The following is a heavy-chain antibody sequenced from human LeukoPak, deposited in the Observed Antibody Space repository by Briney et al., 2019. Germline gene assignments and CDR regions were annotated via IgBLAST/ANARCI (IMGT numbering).Heavy chain of an antibody. V-gene: IGHV4-30-2*01. CDR1: GGSISSGGYS. Sequence: SQTLSLTCAVSGGSISSGGYSWSWIRQPPETGLEWIGYIYHSGSTYYNPSLKSRVTISVDRSKNQFSLKLSSVTAADTAVYYCARVSAGTTNFDYWGQGTLVTVSS. CDR3: ARVSAGTTNFDY. CDR2: IYHSGST. D-gene: IGHD1-7*01. J-gene: IGHJ4*02.